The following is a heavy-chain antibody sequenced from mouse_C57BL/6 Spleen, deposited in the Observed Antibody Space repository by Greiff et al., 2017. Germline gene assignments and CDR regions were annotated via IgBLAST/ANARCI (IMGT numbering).Heavy chain of an antibody. D-gene: IGHD1-1*01. CDR2: IDPSDSYT. CDR1: GYTFTSYW. V-gene: IGHV1-69*01. J-gene: IGHJ4*01. Sequence: QVQLQQPGAELVMPCASVKLSCPASGYTFTSYWLHWVKQRPGQGLEWIGEIDPSDSYTNYNQKFKGKSTLTVDKSSSTAYMQLSRLTSEDAAVYYCARVDTVLDYWGQGTSVTVSS. CDR3: ARVDTVLDY.